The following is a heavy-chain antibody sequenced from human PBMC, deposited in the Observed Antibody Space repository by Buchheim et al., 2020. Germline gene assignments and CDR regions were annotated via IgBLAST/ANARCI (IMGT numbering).Heavy chain of an antibody. CDR1: GASLNSGSSY. CDR2: VYYSGST. CDR3: ARNSSVAQGVFDY. D-gene: IGHD5-12*01. Sequence: QLQLQESGPGLVKPSETLSLTCTVSGASLNSGSSYWGWVRQSPGKRLEWIGSVYYSGSTYYNPSLKSRVTISVDMSESQFSLRLRSVTAADTGVYYCARNSSVAQGVFDYFGQGT. V-gene: IGHV4-39*01. J-gene: IGHJ4*02.